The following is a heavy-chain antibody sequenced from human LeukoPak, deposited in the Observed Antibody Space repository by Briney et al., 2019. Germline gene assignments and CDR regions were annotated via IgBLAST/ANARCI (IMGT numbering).Heavy chain of an antibody. CDR2: LYSGGST. CDR3: AKDNSAAGTPFDY. J-gene: IGHJ4*02. CDR1: EFTVSSNY. D-gene: IGHD6-13*01. V-gene: IGHV3-53*01. Sequence: AGGSLRLSCAASEFTVSSNYMNWVRQAPGKGLEWVSVLYSGGSTYYADSVKGRFTISRDNSKNTLYLQMNNLRAEDTAVYYCAKDNSAAGTPFDYWGQGTLVTVSS.